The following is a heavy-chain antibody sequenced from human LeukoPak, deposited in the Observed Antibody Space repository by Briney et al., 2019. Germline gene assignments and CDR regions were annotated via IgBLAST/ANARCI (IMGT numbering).Heavy chain of an antibody. CDR1: GSPFTGYY. CDR2: INTNSGGT. D-gene: IGHD3-22*01. Sequence: ASVKVSCKASGSPFTGYYIHWVRQAPGQGLEWMGWINTNSGGTSYAQKFKGRITMTMDTSISTAYIEVSRLRYDDTAVYYCARDSGYPYYFDYWGLGTLVTVSS. V-gene: IGHV1-2*02. CDR3: ARDSGYPYYFDY. J-gene: IGHJ4*02.